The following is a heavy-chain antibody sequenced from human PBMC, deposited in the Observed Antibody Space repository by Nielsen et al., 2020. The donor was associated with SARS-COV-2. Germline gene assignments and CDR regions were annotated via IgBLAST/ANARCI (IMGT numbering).Heavy chain of an antibody. V-gene: IGHV1-8*03. CDR3: ARAPIVVVVAARSKRNWFDP. CDR2: MNPNSGNT. Sequence: WVRQAPGQGLEWMGWMNPNSGNTGYAQKFQGRVTITRDTSASTAYMELSSLRSEDTAVYYCARAPIVVVVAARSKRNWFDPWGQGTLVTVSS. D-gene: IGHD2-15*01. J-gene: IGHJ5*02.